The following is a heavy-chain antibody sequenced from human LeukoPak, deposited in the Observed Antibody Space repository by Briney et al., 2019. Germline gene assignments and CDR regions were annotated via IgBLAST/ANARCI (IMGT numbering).Heavy chain of an antibody. CDR3: AKGPRTVRFGDRHKGMFDS. CDR1: GFTFSNYG. CDR2: ICTSSSYI. Sequence: PGGSLRLSCAASGFTFSNYGVSWVRQAPGKGLEWVSSICTSSSYIYYADSVKGRFTISRDNSKNTLYLQMNNLRVEDTAVYYCAKGPRTVRFGDRHKGMFDSWGQGTLVTVSA. V-gene: IGHV3-23*01. J-gene: IGHJ4*02. D-gene: IGHD3-16*01.